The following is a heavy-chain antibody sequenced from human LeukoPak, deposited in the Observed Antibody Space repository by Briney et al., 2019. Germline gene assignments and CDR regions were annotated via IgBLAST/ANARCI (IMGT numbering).Heavy chain of an antibody. D-gene: IGHD1-26*01. V-gene: IGHV4-59*01. CDR1: GGSISSYY. CDR2: IYYSGST. CDR3: ARDHDGSSFDY. Sequence: PSETLSLTCTVSGGSISSYYWSWIRQPPGKGLEWIGYIYYSGSTNYNPSPKSRVTLSVDTSKNQFSLKLSSVTAADTAVYYCARDHDGSSFDYWGQGTLVTVSS. J-gene: IGHJ4*02.